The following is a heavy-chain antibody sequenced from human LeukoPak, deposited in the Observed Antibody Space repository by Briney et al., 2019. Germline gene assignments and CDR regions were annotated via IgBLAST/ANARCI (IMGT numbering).Heavy chain of an antibody. J-gene: IGHJ4*02. V-gene: IGHV3-7*01. CDR2: IKQDGSEK. CDR1: GFTFSSYW. Sequence: PGGSLRLSCAASGFTFSSYWMSWVRQAPGKGLEWVANIKQDGSEKYYVDSVKGRFTISRDNAKNSLYLQVNSLRVDDTAVYYCARDYGDYDYYFDYWGQGTLVTVSS. D-gene: IGHD4-17*01. CDR3: ARDYGDYDYYFDY.